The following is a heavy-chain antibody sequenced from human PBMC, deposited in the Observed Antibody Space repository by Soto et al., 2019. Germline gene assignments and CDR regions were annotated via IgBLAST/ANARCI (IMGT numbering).Heavy chain of an antibody. D-gene: IGHD3-10*01. CDR2: ISGSGGST. J-gene: IGHJ4*02. Sequence: EVQLLESGGDLVQPGGSLRLSCVASGVTFSTYAMSWVRQAPGKGLEWVSAISGSGGSTYYADFVKGRFTISRDNSKKTLYLQMNSVRAEDTAVYYCAKQRAGFGSGSDTYYFEHWGQGTLVTVSS. CDR3: AKQRAGFGSGSDTYYFEH. V-gene: IGHV3-23*01. CDR1: GVTFSTYA.